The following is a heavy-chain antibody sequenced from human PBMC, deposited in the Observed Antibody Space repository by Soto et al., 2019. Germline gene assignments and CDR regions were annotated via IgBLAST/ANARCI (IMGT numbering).Heavy chain of an antibody. CDR2: IIPIFGTA. J-gene: IGHJ1*01. CDR1: GGTFSSYS. Sequence: SVKVSCNASGGTFSSYSISWVRQAPGQGLEWMGGIIPIFGTANYAQKFQGRVTITADESTSTAYMELSSLRSEDTAVYYCARADIVVVPAAPPPAEYLQHWGQGTLVTVSS. D-gene: IGHD2-2*01. V-gene: IGHV1-69*13. CDR3: ARADIVVVPAAPPPAEYLQH.